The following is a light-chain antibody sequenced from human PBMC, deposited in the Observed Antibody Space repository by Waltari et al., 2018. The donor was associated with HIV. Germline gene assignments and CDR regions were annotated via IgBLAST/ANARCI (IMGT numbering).Light chain of an antibody. CDR2: GAS. Sequence: ELVLTQSPATLSLSPGERATLSCRASHIVTSNYMSWYQQKPGRAPRLLIYGASIRASDIPARFIGSGSGTDFTLTIARLEPEDFAVYFCQQNDYSPFNFGPGTKV. V-gene: IGKV3D-7*01. CDR1: HIVTSNY. J-gene: IGKJ3*01. CDR3: QQNDYSPFN.